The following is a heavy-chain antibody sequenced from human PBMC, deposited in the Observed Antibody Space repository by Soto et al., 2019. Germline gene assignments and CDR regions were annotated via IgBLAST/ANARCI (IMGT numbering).Heavy chain of an antibody. V-gene: IGHV4-61*01. CDR3: ARDHRFLEIAVAGPTIFDY. CDR1: GGSVSSGSYY. D-gene: IGHD6-19*01. J-gene: IGHJ4*02. Sequence: SETLSLTCTVFGGSVSSGSYYWSWIRQPPGKGLEWIGYIYYSGSTNYNPSLKSRVTISVDKSKNQFSLKLSSVTAADTAVYYCARDHRFLEIAVAGPTIFDYWGQGTLVTVSS. CDR2: IYYSGST.